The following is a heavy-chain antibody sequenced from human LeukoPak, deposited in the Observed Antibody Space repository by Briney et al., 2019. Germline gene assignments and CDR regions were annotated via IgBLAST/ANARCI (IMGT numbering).Heavy chain of an antibody. D-gene: IGHD6-13*01. CDR2: FDPEDGET. Sequence: ASVKVSCKVSGYTLTELSMHWVRQAPGKGLEWMGGFDPEDGETIYAQKFQGRVTMTEDTSTDTAYMELGSLRSEDTAVYYCATLLLSSWYPRWFDPWGQGTLVTVSS. CDR1: GYTLTELS. J-gene: IGHJ5*02. CDR3: ATLLLSSWYPRWFDP. V-gene: IGHV1-24*01.